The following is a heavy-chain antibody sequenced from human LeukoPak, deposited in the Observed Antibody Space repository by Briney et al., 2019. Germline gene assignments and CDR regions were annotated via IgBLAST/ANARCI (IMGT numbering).Heavy chain of an antibody. J-gene: IGHJ3*02. CDR3: ATEGPLGYCSGGSCYPDAFDI. V-gene: IGHV1-24*01. Sequence: ASVKVSCKVSGYTLTELSMHWVRQAPGKGLEWMGGFDPEDGETIYAQKLQGRVTMTEDTSTDTAYMELSSLRSEDTAVYYCATEGPLGYCSGGSCYPDAFDIWGQGTMVTVSS. D-gene: IGHD2-15*01. CDR1: GYTLTELS. CDR2: FDPEDGET.